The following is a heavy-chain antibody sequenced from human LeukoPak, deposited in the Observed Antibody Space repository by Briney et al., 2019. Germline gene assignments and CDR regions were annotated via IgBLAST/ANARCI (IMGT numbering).Heavy chain of an antibody. J-gene: IGHJ4*02. CDR1: GYPFSSYR. CDR2: ILSDGSKE. V-gene: IGHV3-33*06. CDR3: AKATTVVTLSRVSSPSFDY. Sequence: GGSLRLSCATSGYPFSSYRMQRVRQAPGRGVEWVAVILSDGSKEFYTDSVRGRFTIHRDNHKNTLYLQMNSLRAEDTAVYYCAKATTVVTLSRVSSPSFDYWGQGTLVTVSS. D-gene: IGHD4-23*01.